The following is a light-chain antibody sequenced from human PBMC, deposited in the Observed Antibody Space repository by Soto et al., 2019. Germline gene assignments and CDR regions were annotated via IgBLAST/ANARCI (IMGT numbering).Light chain of an antibody. V-gene: IGLV2-14*01. CDR2: DVS. CDR1: SSDVGGYNY. J-gene: IGLJ1*01. Sequence: QSVLTQPASVSGSPGQSITISCTGTSSDVGGYNYVSWYQQHPGKAPKLMIYDVSNWPSGVSNRFSGSKSGNTASLTISGLQAEDEADYYCSSYTNSGTLVFGTGTKLTVL. CDR3: SSYTNSGTLV.